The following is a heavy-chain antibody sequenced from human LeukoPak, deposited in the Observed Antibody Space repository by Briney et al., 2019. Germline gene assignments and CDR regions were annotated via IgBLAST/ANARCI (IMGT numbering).Heavy chain of an antibody. CDR3: ARDAYPYCSSTSCYRVSGMDV. D-gene: IGHD2-2*01. CDR2: ISYGGSNK. J-gene: IGHJ6*02. CDR1: GFTFSSYA. V-gene: IGHV3-30-3*01. Sequence: GRSLRLSCAASGFTFSSYAMHWVRQAPGKGLEWVAVISYGGSNKYYADSVKGRFTISRDNSKNTLYLQMNSLRAEDTAVYYCARDAYPYCSSTSCYRVSGMDVWGQGTTVTVS.